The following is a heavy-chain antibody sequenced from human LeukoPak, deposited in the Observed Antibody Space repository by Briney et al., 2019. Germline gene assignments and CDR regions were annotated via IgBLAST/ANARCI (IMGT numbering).Heavy chain of an antibody. V-gene: IGHV4-31*03. CDR1: GGSISSGNYY. J-gene: IGHJ4*02. CDR3: ASSYGSGTNFDY. Sequence: SETLSLTCTVSGGSISSGNYYWSWIRQHPGKGLEWIGYIYYSGSTYYNPSLKSRVTISVDTSKNQFSLKLTSMTAADTAVYYCASSYGSGTNFDYWGQGTLVTVSS. D-gene: IGHD3-10*01. CDR2: IYYSGST.